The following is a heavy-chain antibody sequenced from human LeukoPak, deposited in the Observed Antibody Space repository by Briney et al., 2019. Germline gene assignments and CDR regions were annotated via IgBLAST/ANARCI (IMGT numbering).Heavy chain of an antibody. Sequence: ASVKVSCKASGGTFSSYAISWVRQAPGQGLEWMGGIIPIFGTANYAQKFQGRVTITADESTSTAYMELSSLRSEDTAVYYCARGGYCSSTSCYTLDYWGQGTLVTVSS. J-gene: IGHJ4*02. CDR1: GGTFSSYA. CDR3: ARGGYCSSTSCYTLDY. CDR2: IIPIFGTA. D-gene: IGHD2-2*02. V-gene: IGHV1-69*13.